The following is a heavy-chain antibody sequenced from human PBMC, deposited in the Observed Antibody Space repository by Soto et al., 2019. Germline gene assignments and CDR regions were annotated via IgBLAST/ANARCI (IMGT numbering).Heavy chain of an antibody. CDR1: GFTFSSYA. CDR3: AKGHVKYSSSSHFDY. CDR2: ISGSGGST. D-gene: IGHD6-6*01. V-gene: IGHV3-23*01. J-gene: IGHJ4*02. Sequence: LSLTCAASGFTFSSYAMSWVRQAPGKGLEWVSAISGSGGSTYYADSVKGRFTISRDNSKNTLYLQMNSLRAEDTAVYYCAKGHVKYSSSSHFDYWGQGTLVTVSS.